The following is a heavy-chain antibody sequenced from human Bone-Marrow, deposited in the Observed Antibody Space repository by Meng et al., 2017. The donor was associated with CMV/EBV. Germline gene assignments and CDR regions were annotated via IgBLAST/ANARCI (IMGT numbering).Heavy chain of an antibody. CDR1: GGSISSSSYY. CDR3: VRGGIATRPNY. D-gene: IGHD6-6*01. CDR2: IYYSGST. V-gene: IGHV4-39*01. J-gene: IGHJ4*01. Sequence: SETLSLTCTVSGGSISSSSYYWGWIRQPPGKGLEWIGSIYYSGSTYYNPSLKSRVTISVDTSKNQFSLKLSSVTAADTAVYYCVRGGIATRPNYWGQGTLVTVSS.